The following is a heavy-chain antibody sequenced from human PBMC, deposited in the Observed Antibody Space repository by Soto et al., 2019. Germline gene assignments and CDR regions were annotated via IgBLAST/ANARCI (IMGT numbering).Heavy chain of an antibody. J-gene: IGHJ5*02. CDR3: ARVLYYDSSGYLLSWFDP. D-gene: IGHD3-22*01. CDR1: GYTFTSYA. V-gene: IGHV1-69*01. Sequence: VKVSCKASGYTFTSYAISWVRQAPGQGLEWMGGIIPIFGTANYAQKFQGRVTITADESTSTAYMELSSLRSEDTAVYYCARVLYYDSSGYLLSWFDPWGQGTLVTVSS. CDR2: IIPIFGTA.